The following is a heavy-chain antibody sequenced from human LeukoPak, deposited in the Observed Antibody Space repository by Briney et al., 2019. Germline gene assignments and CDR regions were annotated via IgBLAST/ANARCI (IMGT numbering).Heavy chain of an antibody. CDR2: IYYSGST. J-gene: IGHJ5*02. CDR1: GFTFSSYS. CDR3: ARLVSYYDILTGLDWFDP. D-gene: IGHD3-9*01. Sequence: DPGGSLRLSCAASGFTFSSYSMNWIRQPPGKGLEWIGSIYYSGSTYYNPSLKSRVTISVDTSKNQFSLKMSSVTAADTAVYYCARLVSYYDILTGLDWFDPWGQGTLVTVSS. V-gene: IGHV4-39*01.